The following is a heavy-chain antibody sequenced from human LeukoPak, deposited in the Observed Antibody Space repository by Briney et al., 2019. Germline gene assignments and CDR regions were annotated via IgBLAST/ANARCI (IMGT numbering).Heavy chain of an antibody. V-gene: IGHV3-53*01. D-gene: IGHD3-16*02. CDR3: VREHYDYFWGTYRSYALDI. CDR1: ELNVRNNY. J-gene: IGHJ3*02. CDR2: IYNLGTT. Sequence: TGGSLRLSCAASELNVRNNYMIGVRQAPGKGLEWVSVIYNLGTTKYADSGQGRFTISRDSCKNTVYLEMNGLRADDRAVYYCVREHYDYFWGTYRSYALDIWGEGTMVTVSS.